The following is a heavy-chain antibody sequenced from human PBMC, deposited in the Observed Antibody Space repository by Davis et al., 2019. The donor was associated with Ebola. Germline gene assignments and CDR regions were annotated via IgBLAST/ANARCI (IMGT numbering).Heavy chain of an antibody. CDR1: GFTLSGYD. D-gene: IGHD3-22*01. CDR3: ARGGYYDSSGYSHDAFDI. J-gene: IGHJ3*02. V-gene: IGHV3-21*01. CDR2: ISSSSYYI. Sequence: GESLKISCAASGFTLSGYDMNWVRQAPGKGLEWVSSISSSSYYIYYSDSLKGRFTISRDNAKNSVYLQMNSLRAEDTAVYHCARGGYYDSSGYSHDAFDIWGQGTMVTVSS.